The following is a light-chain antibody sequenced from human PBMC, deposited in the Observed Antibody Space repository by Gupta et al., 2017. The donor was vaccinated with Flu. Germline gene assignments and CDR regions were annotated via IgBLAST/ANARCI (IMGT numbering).Light chain of an antibody. J-gene: IGKJ2*02. CDR3: MKGTKWPRT. CDR2: NVS. V-gene: IGKV2-30*01. CDR1: QNLVYDDGDTD. Sequence: DVVLPQSPLPLPVTLGQPAAIPCRSSQNLVYDDGDTDLNWFHQRPGQSPRRLIYNVSNRDARVPDRGSGSGTGADITLKIRMVEAEDVGHYYCMKGTKWPRTFGQGTKLEIK.